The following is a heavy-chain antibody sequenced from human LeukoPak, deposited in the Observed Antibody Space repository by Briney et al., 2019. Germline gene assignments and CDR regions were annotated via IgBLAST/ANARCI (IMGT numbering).Heavy chain of an antibody. CDR1: GNYL. V-gene: IGHV3-74*01. J-gene: IGHJ4*02. CDR3: VSFYETN. CDR2: VNSDGSWT. D-gene: IGHD2-2*01. Sequence: GGSLRLSCAASGNYLMHWVRQAPGKGLVWVSHVNSDGSWTSHADSVKGRLTISKDNAKNTVYLQMNNLRTEDTAVYYCVSFYETNWGRGTLVTVSS.